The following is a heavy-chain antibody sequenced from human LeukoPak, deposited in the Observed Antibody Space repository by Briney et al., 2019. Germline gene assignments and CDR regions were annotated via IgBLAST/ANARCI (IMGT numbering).Heavy chain of an antibody. V-gene: IGHV3-23*01. J-gene: IGHJ6*02. D-gene: IGHD2-15*01. CDR1: GFTFSSYA. CDR2: ISGSGGST. CDR3: AKDGDCSGGSCYHTYYYGMDV. Sequence: GGSLRLSCAASGFTFSSYAMSWVRQAPGKGLEWVSAISGSGGSTYYADSVKGRFTISRDNSKNTLYLQMNSLRAEDTAVYYCAKDGDCSGGSCYHTYYYGMDVWGQGTTVTISS.